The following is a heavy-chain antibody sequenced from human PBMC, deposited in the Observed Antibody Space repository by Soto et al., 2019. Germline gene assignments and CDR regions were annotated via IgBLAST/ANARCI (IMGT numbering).Heavy chain of an antibody. V-gene: IGHV5-51*01. CDR2: IYPGDSDT. D-gene: IGHD6-19*01. Sequence: GESLKISCKGSGYSFTSYWIGWVRQMPGKGLEWMGIIYPGDSDTRYSPSFQGQVTISADKSISTAYLQWRTLKASDTAMYYCARSKASGWYYYYGMDVWGQGTTVTVSS. CDR3: ARSKASGWYYYYGMDV. CDR1: GYSFTSYW. J-gene: IGHJ6*02.